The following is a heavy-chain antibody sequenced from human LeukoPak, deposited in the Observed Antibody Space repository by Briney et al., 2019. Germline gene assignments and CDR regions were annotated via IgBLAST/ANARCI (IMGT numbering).Heavy chain of an antibody. V-gene: IGHV1-18*01. Sequence: ASVKVSCKTSGYTFTSYGLSWVRQAPGQALEWMGWISGYNGITEYPQKFRGRVTVTTDTSTSTAYMELRSLRSDDTAVYYCARDDSSWYFDYWGQGTLVTVSS. J-gene: IGHJ4*02. CDR3: ARDDSSWYFDY. D-gene: IGHD6-13*01. CDR1: GYTFTSYG. CDR2: ISGYNGIT.